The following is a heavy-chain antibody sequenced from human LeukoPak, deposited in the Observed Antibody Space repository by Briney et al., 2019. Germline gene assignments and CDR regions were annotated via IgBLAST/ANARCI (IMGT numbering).Heavy chain of an antibody. D-gene: IGHD4-23*01. J-gene: IGHJ4*02. Sequence: SETLSLTCTVSGDSISSSRSYWGWIRQPPGEGLEWIGSIYHSGSTNYNPSLKSRVTISVDKSKNQFSLKLSSVTAADTAVYYCARVNGGTDYWGQGTLVTVSS. CDR3: ARVNGGTDY. CDR1: GDSISSSRSY. V-gene: IGHV4-39*07. CDR2: IYHSGST.